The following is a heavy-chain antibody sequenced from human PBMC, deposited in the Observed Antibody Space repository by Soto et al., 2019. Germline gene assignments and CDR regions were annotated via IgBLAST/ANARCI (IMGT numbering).Heavy chain of an antibody. CDR2: ISGSGGST. D-gene: IGHD3-10*01. J-gene: IGHJ6*02. V-gene: IGHV3-23*01. CDR3: WVLDRGVIRAGPLDNRSRGMDV. Sequence: EVQLLESGGGLVQPGGSLRLSCAASGFTFSSYAMSWVRQAPGKGLEWVSAISGSGGSTYYADSVKGRFTISRDNSKNTLYLQLNSLRAEDTAVYYCWVLDRGVIRAGPLDNRSRGMDVWGQGPTVTVSS. CDR1: GFTFSSYA.